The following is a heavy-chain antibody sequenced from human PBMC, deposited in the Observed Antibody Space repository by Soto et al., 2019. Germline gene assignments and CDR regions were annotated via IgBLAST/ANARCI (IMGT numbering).Heavy chain of an antibody. V-gene: IGHV4-30-2*01. CDR3: ARVPDR. D-gene: IGHD2-2*01. CDR2: IYHSGST. CDR1: GSTISCGGYS. J-gene: IGHJ5*02. Sequence: SQNLSLTCAVSGSTISCGGYSWSWIRQPPGKGLEWIGYIYHSGSTYYNPSLKSRVTISVDRSKNQFSLKLSSVTAADTAVYYCARVPDRWGQGTLVT.